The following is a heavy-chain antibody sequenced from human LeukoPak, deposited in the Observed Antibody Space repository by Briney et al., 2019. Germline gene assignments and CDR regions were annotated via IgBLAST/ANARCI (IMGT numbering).Heavy chain of an antibody. J-gene: IGHJ4*02. V-gene: IGHV4-59*01. Sequence: PSETLSLTCTVSGGSISSYYWSWIRQPPGKGLEWIGHISFSGNTNYIPSLTSRVAMSIDTSKDQFSLMLNSVTAADTALYYCARGGGPTVITANFDIWGQGTLVTVSS. D-gene: IGHD4-17*01. CDR3: ARGGGPTVITANFDI. CDR2: ISFSGNT. CDR1: GGSISSYY.